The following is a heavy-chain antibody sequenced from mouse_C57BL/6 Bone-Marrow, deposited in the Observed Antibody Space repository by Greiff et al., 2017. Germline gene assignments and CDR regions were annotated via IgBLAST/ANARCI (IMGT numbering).Heavy chain of an antibody. D-gene: IGHD1-1*01. CDR1: GYAFSSYW. CDR3: ARGATVVATDWYFDV. V-gene: IGHV1-80*01. Sequence: LMESGAELVKPGASVKISCKASGYAFSSYWMNWVKQRPGKGLEWIGQIYPGDGDTNYNGKFKGKATLTADKSSSTAYMQLSSLTSEDAAVYFCARGATVVATDWYFDVWGTGTTVTVSS. J-gene: IGHJ1*03. CDR2: IYPGDGDT.